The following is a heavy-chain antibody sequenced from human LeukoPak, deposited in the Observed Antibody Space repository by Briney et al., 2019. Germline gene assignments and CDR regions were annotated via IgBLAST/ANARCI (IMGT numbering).Heavy chain of an antibody. J-gene: IGHJ4*02. CDR2: ISGSGGST. V-gene: IGHV3-23*01. CDR3: AKMGVYYYGSGTPAYLDS. CDR1: GFTFISYA. Sequence: GGSLRLSCAASGFTFISYAMSWVRQAPGEGLEWVSAISGSGGSTYFADSVAGRFAISRDNSKHTLYLQMNSLSAEDTAVYYCAKMGVYYYGSGTPAYLDSWGQGTLVTVSS. D-gene: IGHD3-10*01.